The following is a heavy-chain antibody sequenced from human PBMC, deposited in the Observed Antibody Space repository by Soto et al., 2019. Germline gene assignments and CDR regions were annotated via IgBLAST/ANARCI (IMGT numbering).Heavy chain of an antibody. J-gene: IGHJ4*02. Sequence: PGGSLRLSCAASGFTFSSYWMHWVRQAPGKGLVWVSRINSDGSSTSYADSVKGRFTISRDNAKNTLCLQMNSLRAEDTAVYYCAREIYCSGGSCHYSGFDYWGQGTLVTVSS. D-gene: IGHD2-15*01. CDR2: INSDGSST. CDR1: GFTFSSYW. CDR3: AREIYCSGGSCHYSGFDY. V-gene: IGHV3-74*01.